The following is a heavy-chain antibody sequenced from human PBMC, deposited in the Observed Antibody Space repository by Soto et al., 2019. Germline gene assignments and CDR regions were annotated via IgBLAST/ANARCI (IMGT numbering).Heavy chain of an antibody. V-gene: IGHV5-51*01. CDR1: GDIFTSYC. CDR2: IYPGDSDT. D-gene: IGHD6-13*01. J-gene: IGHJ6*03. CDR3: ARLKQQLASYYYYYYLAV. Sequence: LGESRKICWKGSGDIFTSYCIGGGRQMPAKRLEWMGIIYPGDSDTRYSPSFQGQVTISADKSISTAYLQWSSLKASDTAMYYCARLKQQLASYYYYYYLAVWGKGTTVTVSS.